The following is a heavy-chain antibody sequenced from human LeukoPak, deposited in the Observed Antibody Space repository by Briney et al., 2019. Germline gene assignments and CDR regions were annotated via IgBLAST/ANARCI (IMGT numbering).Heavy chain of an antibody. Sequence: TSETLSLTCTVSGGSVSSGSYYWSWIRQPPGKGLEWIGYIYYSGSTNYNPSLKSRVTISVDTSKNQFSLKLSSVTAGDTAVYYCASTILEWLSYFDYWGQGTLVTVSS. CDR3: ASTILEWLSYFDY. D-gene: IGHD3-3*01. V-gene: IGHV4-61*01. CDR1: GGSVSSGSYY. J-gene: IGHJ4*02. CDR2: IYYSGST.